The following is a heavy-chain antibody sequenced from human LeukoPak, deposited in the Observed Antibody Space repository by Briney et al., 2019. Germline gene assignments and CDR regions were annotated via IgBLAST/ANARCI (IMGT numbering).Heavy chain of an antibody. CDR3: ARGGYSYGFYYFDY. Sequence: SETLSLTCAVYGGSFSGYYWSWIRQPPGKRLEWIGEINHSGSTNYNPSLKSRVTISVDTSKNQFSLKLSSVTAADTAVYYCARGGYSYGFYYFDYWGQGTLVTVSS. CDR1: GGSFSGYY. CDR2: INHSGST. D-gene: IGHD5-18*01. V-gene: IGHV4-34*01. J-gene: IGHJ4*02.